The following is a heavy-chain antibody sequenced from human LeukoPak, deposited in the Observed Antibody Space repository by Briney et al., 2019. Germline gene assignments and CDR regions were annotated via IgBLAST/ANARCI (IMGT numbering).Heavy chain of an antibody. Sequence: ASVKVSCKASGGTFSNYAISWVRQAPGQGLEWMGRIIPIFGTANYAQKFQGRVTITADESTSTAYMELSSLRSEDTAVYYCASNPLNYYGSGSYYNYWGQGTLVTVSS. V-gene: IGHV1-69*13. CDR3: ASNPLNYYGSGSYYNY. D-gene: IGHD3-10*01. CDR1: GGTFSNYA. J-gene: IGHJ4*02. CDR2: IIPIFGTA.